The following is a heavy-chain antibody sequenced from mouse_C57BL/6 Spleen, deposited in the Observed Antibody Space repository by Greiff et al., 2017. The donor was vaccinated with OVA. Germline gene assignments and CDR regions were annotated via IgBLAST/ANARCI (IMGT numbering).Heavy chain of an antibody. V-gene: IGHV1-50*01. CDR1: GYTFTSYW. D-gene: IGHD2-12*01. J-gene: IGHJ1*03. CDR3: ARYYSRYFDV. Sequence: QVQLQQPGAELVKPGASVKLSCKASGYTFTSYWMQWVKQRPGQGLEWIGEIDPSDSYTNYNQKFKGKATLTVDTSSSTAYMQLSSLTSEDSAVYYCARYYSRYFDVWGTGTTVTVSS. CDR2: IDPSDSYT.